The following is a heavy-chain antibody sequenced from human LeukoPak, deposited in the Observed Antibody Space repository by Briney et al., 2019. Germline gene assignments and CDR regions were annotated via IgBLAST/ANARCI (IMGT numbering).Heavy chain of an antibody. J-gene: IGHJ4*02. CDR1: GYTFTGYY. CDR2: INPNSGDT. D-gene: IGHD3-3*01. Sequence: ASVKVSCKASGYTFTGYYMHWVRQAPGQGLEWMGWINPNSGDTNYAQKFQGRVTMTRDTSISTAYMELSRLRSDDTAVYYCARQLPYYDFWSGRPANNYWGQGTLVTVSS. CDR3: ARQLPYYDFWSGRPANNY. V-gene: IGHV1-2*02.